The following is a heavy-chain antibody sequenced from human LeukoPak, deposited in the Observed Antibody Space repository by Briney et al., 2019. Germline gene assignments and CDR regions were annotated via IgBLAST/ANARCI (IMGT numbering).Heavy chain of an antibody. CDR3: WRAERGWVPAAL. D-gene: IGHD2-2*01. Sequence: GASVKVSCKASGYTFTGYYMHWVRQAPGQGLEWMGGINHNTGGTNYAQNFQGRVTMTRDTSISTAYMELRRLRSADTAVYYCWRAERGWVPAALWGQGTLVTVSS. J-gene: IGHJ4*02. V-gene: IGHV1-2*02. CDR2: INHNTGGT. CDR1: GYTFTGYY.